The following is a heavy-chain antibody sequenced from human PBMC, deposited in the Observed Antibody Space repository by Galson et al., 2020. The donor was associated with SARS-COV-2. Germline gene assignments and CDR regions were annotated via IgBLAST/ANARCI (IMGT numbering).Heavy chain of an antibody. CDR3: ASPYLAAANFLGAFEL. CDR2: ISDSGTNT. D-gene: IGHD6-13*01. CDR1: GFTFTSYE. J-gene: IGHJ3*01. V-gene: IGHV3-48*03. Sequence: GGSLRLSCAASGFTFTSYEMNWVRQAPGKGLEWISYISDSGTNTYYADSVKGRFTISRDNTKKSVYLQMTSLRAEDTAVYYCASPYLAAANFLGAFELWGRGTMVTVAS.